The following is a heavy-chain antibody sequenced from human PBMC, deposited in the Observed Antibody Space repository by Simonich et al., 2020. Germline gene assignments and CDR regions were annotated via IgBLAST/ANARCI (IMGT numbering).Heavy chain of an antibody. J-gene: IGHJ2*01. Sequence: ESGPGLVKPSETLSLTCTVSGGSISSYYWSWIRQPPGKGLECIGYIYYSGSTNYNPSLKSQVTISVDTSQNQFSLKLSSVTAADTAVYYCARRTTGITIFGVVTNYWYFDLWGRGTLVTVSS. CDR3: ARRTTGITIFGVVTNYWYFDL. CDR2: IYYSGST. CDR1: GGSISSYY. V-gene: IGHV4-59*12. D-gene: IGHD3-3*01.